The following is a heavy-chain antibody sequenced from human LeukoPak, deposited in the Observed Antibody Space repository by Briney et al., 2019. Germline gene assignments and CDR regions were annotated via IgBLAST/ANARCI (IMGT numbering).Heavy chain of an antibody. D-gene: IGHD6-6*01. V-gene: IGHV1-18*01. Sequence: GSVKVSCKASGYTFTSYGISWVRQAPGQGLEWMGWISAYNGNTNYAQKLQGRVTMTTDTSTSTAYMELRSLRSDDTAVYYCARDAYSSSSVLFDYWGQGTLATVSS. CDR2: ISAYNGNT. J-gene: IGHJ4*02. CDR1: GYTFTSYG. CDR3: ARDAYSSSSVLFDY.